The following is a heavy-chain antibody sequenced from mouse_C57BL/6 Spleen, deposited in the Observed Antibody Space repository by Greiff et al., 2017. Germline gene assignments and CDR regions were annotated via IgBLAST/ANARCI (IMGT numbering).Heavy chain of an antibody. Sequence: VQLQQSGPVLVKPGASVKMSCKASGYTFTDYYMNWVKQSHGKSLEWIGVINPYNGGTSYNQKFKGKATLTVDKSSSTAYMELNSLTSEDSAVYYCARVWDVGYFDYWGQGTTLTVSS. CDR3: ARVWDVGYFDY. CDR1: GYTFTDYY. D-gene: IGHD4-1*01. V-gene: IGHV1-19*01. CDR2: INPYNGGT. J-gene: IGHJ2*01.